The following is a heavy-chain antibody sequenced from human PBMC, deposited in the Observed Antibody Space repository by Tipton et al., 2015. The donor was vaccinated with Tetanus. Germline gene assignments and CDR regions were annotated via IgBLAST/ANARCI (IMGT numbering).Heavy chain of an antibody. D-gene: IGHD4-17*01. CDR2: IYYSGST. V-gene: IGHV4-31*03. CDR1: GGSISSGGYY. CDR3: ARDPLKTTAPTGDAFDI. Sequence: TLSLTCTVSGGSISSGGYYWSWIRQHPGKGLEWIGYIYYSGSTYYNPSLKSRVTISVDTSKNQFSLKLSSVTAADTAVYYCARDPLKTTAPTGDAFDIWGQGTMVTVSS. J-gene: IGHJ3*02.